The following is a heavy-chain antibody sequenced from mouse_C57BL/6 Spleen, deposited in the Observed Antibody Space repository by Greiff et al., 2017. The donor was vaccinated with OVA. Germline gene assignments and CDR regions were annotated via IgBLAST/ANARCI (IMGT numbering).Heavy chain of an antibody. J-gene: IGHJ4*01. CDR3: ARPYYVYDEGAMDY. CDR1: GFTFSDYG. V-gene: IGHV5-17*01. D-gene: IGHD2-2*01. Sequence: EVMLVESGGGLVKPGGSLKLSCAASGFTFSDYGMHWVRQAPEKGLEWIAYISSGSSTIYYADTVKGRFTISRDNAKNTLFLQMTSLRSEDTAMYYCARPYYVYDEGAMDYWGQGTSVTVSS. CDR2: ISSGSSTI.